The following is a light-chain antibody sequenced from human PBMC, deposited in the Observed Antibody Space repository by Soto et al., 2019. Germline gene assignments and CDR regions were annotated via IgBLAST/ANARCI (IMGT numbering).Light chain of an antibody. CDR3: QSYDSSLSGYV. J-gene: IGLJ1*01. CDR1: SSNIGAGYD. CDR2: GNS. V-gene: IGLV1-40*01. Sequence: QSVLTQPPSVSGAPGQRVTISCTGSSSNIGAGYDVHWYQQLPGTAPKLLIYGNSNRPSGGPDRFSGSKSGTSASLAITGLQAEDEADYYCQSYDSSLSGYVFGTGTKVTAL.